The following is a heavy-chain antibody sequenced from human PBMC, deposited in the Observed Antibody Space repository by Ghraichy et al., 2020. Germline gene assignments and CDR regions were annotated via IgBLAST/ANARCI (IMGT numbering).Heavy chain of an antibody. D-gene: IGHD3-3*01. J-gene: IGHJ6*02. CDR3: ARDSPSDFWSGYYFYYGMDV. CDR2: INSDGSST. V-gene: IGHV3-74*01. CDR1: GFTFSNYW. Sequence: GGSLRLSCAASGFTFSNYWMHWVRQGPGKGLVWVSRINSDGSSTSYADSVKGRFTISRDNAKNTLFLQMNSLRAEDTAVYYCARDSPSDFWSGYYFYYGMDVWGQGTTVTVSS.